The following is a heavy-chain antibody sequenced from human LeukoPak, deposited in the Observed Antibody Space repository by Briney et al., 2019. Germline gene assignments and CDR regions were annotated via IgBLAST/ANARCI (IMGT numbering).Heavy chain of an antibody. Sequence: GASVKVSCKASGYTFSAYYMHWVRQAPGQGLEWMGWINPNSGDTKYAQKFQGRVTLTRDTSISTAYMELSRLRSDDTAVYYCARSIAEAEPASDSGGQGTLVSVSS. CDR3: ARSIAEAEPASDS. V-gene: IGHV1-2*02. CDR1: GYTFSAYY. CDR2: INPNSGDT. J-gene: IGHJ4*02. D-gene: IGHD6-13*01.